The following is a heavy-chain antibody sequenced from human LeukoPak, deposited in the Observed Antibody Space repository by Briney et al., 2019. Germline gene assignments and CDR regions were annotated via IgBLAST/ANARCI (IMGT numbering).Heavy chain of an antibody. CDR1: GFTFSSYG. V-gene: IGHV3-30*18. Sequence: GGSLRLSCAASGFTFSSYGVHWVRQAPGKGLEWVAVISYDGSNKYYADSVKGRFTISRDNSKNTLYLQMNSLRAEDTAVYYCAKDRAAAFGYWGQGTLVTVSS. D-gene: IGHD6-13*01. CDR3: AKDRAAAFGY. CDR2: ISYDGSNK. J-gene: IGHJ4*02.